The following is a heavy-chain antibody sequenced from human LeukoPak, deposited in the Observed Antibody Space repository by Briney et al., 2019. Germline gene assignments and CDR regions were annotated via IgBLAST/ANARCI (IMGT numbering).Heavy chain of an antibody. CDR2: IKQDGSEK. CDR1: GFTVSTNY. CDR3: ARISLDAFDI. V-gene: IGHV3-7*04. Sequence: GGSLRLSCAASGFTVSTNYMTWVRQAPGKGLEWVANIKQDGSEKYYVDSVKGRFTISRDNVKNSLYLQMNSLRAEDTAVYHCARISLDAFDIWGQGTMVTVSS. J-gene: IGHJ3*02.